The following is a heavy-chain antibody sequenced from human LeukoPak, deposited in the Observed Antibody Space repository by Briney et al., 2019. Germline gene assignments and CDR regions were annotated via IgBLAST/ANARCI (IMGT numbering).Heavy chain of an antibody. D-gene: IGHD6-13*01. J-gene: IGHJ5*02. CDR3: AKMGIAAAVGWFDP. Sequence: PGGSLRLSCAASGCTFSSYGMHWVRQAPGKGLEWVAVIWYDGSNKYYADSVKGRFTISRDNSKNTLYLQMNSLRAEDTAVYYCAKMGIAAAVGWFDPWGQGTLVTVSS. CDR2: IWYDGSNK. CDR1: GCTFSSYG. V-gene: IGHV3-33*06.